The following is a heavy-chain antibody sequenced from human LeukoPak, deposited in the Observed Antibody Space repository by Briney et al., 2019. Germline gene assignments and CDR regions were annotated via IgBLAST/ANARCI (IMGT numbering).Heavy chain of an antibody. Sequence: GASVKVSCKASGYTFTSYGISWVRQAPGQGLEWMGWISAYDGNTNYAQKLQGRVTMTTDTSTSTAYMELRSLRSDDTAVYYCARHLRVATILATRLTYYFDYWGQGTLVTVSS. CDR1: GYTFTSYG. J-gene: IGHJ4*02. CDR3: ARHLRVATILATRLTYYFDY. V-gene: IGHV1-18*01. CDR2: ISAYDGNT. D-gene: IGHD5-12*01.